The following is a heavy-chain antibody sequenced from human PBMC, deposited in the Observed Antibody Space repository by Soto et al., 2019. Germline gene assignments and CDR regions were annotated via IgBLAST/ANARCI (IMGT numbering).Heavy chain of an antibody. CDR1: GFTFSSYG. CDR2: IWYDGSNK. Sequence: GGSLRLSCAASGFTFSSYGMHWVRQAPGTGLEWVAVIWYDGSNKYYADSEQGRFTISRDNSKNTLYLQMNSLRAEDTAVYYCASRGRIGYYDYVWGSYRPEYLDYWGQGTLVTVSS. V-gene: IGHV3-33*01. CDR3: ASRGRIGYYDYVWGSYRPEYLDY. J-gene: IGHJ4*02. D-gene: IGHD3-16*02.